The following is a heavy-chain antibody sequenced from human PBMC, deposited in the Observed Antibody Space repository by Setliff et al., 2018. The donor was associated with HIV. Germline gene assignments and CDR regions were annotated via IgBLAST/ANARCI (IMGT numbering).Heavy chain of an antibody. D-gene: IGHD5-12*01. CDR1: GYSFAAYY. CDR3: ARDPALTYSGYVYGYFDL. CDR2: INPNSGGT. Sequence: ASVKVSCKAAGYSFAAYYIHWVRQAPGQGLEWMGWINPNSGGTNCAQKFQGRVTLTRDTSISTANMELSGLRSDDTAVYYCARDPALTYSGYVYGYFDLWGRGTLVTVSS. J-gene: IGHJ2*01. V-gene: IGHV1-2*02.